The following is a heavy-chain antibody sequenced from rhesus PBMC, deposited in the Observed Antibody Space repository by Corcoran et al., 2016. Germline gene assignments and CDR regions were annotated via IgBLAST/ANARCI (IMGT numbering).Heavy chain of an antibody. CDR2: IYGSSGST. J-gene: IGHJ4*01. V-gene: IGHV4-76*01. CDR1: GYSISSGYD. Sequence: QVQLQESGPGVVKPSETLSLTCAVSGYSISSGYDWSWLRQPPGKGLEWIGYIYGSSGSTNYNPSLKNRVTISKDTSKNQFSLKLSSVTAADTAVYYCARTAGYNFDYWGQGVLVTVSS. D-gene: IGHD6-13*01. CDR3: ARTAGYNFDY.